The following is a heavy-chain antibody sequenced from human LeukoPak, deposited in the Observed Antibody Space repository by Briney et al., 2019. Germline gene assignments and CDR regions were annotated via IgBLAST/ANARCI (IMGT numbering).Heavy chain of an antibody. D-gene: IGHD3-10*01. Sequence: TSETLSLTCTVSGGSISSYYWSWIRQPPGKGLEWIGYIYYSGSTNYNPSLKSRVTISVDTSKNQFSLELSSVTAADTAVYYCARDRVYYYGMDVWGQGTTVTVSS. CDR2: IYYSGST. V-gene: IGHV4-59*01. J-gene: IGHJ6*02. CDR3: ARDRVYYYGMDV. CDR1: GGSISSYY.